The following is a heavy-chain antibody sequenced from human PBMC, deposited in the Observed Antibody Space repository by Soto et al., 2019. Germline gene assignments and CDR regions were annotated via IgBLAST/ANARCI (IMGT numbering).Heavy chain of an antibody. V-gene: IGHV4-34*01. CDR1: GGSFSGYY. J-gene: IGHJ5*02. CDR2: INHSGST. Sequence: SETLSLTCAVYGGSFSGYYWSWIRQPPGKGLEWIGEINHSGSTNYNPSLKSRVTISVDASKNQFSLKLSSVTAADTAVYYCARDHRGYYDSSGPNWFDPWGQGTLVTVSS. CDR3: ARDHRGYYDSSGPNWFDP. D-gene: IGHD3-22*01.